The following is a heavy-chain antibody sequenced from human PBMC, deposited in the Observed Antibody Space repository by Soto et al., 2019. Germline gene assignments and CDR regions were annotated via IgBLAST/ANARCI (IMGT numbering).Heavy chain of an antibody. CDR3: ARLGYCSSTSCYTAVYYFDY. CDR2: IKQDGSEK. D-gene: IGHD2-2*02. V-gene: IGHV3-7*01. J-gene: IGHJ4*02. CDR1: GFTFSNYW. Sequence: EVQLVESGGGLVQPGGSLRLSCAASGFTFSNYWMTWVRQAPGKGLEWVANIKQDGSEKYYVDSVKGRFTISRDNAKNSLYLHMNSLRAEDTAVYYCARLGYCSSTSCYTAVYYFDYWGQGTLVTVSS.